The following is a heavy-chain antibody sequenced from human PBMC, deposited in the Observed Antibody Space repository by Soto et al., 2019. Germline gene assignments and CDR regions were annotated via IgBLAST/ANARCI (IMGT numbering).Heavy chain of an antibody. CDR1: GASISRSY. J-gene: IGHJ4*02. V-gene: IGHV4-59*01. Sequence: GTLSLTCTVSGASISRSYWSWIRQSPERGLEWIAYVYHTGATNYNPSLKSRVTISLDTSKGQFSLSLTSLTTADTAVYFCARGGNRYSNVASGVGGFDYWGQGSLVTVSS. CDR2: VYHTGAT. CDR3: ARGGNRYSNVASGVGGFDY. D-gene: IGHD5-12*01.